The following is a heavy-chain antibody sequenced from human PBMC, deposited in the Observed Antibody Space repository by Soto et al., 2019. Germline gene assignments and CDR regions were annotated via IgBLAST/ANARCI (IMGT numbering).Heavy chain of an antibody. CDR1: GASINSGDW. CDR2: IYHSGST. Sequence: PSETLSLTCVVSGASINSGDWWSWVRQPPGKGLEWIGEIYHSGSTNYNPSLRTRVTILVDKSKNHFSLKLTSVTVADTAVYYCGRVYSEYYDSSAYYYFDYWGQGALVTVSS. J-gene: IGHJ4*02. V-gene: IGHV4-4*02. D-gene: IGHD3-22*01. CDR3: GRVYSEYYDSSAYYYFDY.